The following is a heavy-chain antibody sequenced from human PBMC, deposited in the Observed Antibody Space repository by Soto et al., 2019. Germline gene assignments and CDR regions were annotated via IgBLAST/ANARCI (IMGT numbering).Heavy chain of an antibody. CDR2: VSYNGNT. V-gene: IGHV4-59*07. CDR3: ARQQYTVVTAFDV. CDR1: GGSITPYY. J-gene: IGHJ3*01. D-gene: IGHD2-15*01. Sequence: QVQLKESGPGLVKPADTLSLKCTVSGGSITPYYWSWIRQTPGGGLEWIGYVSYNGNTNYNPSLKSRVSISADTSENEFSLKLTSLTAADAAIYFCARQQYTVVTAFDVWGQGTMVAVSS.